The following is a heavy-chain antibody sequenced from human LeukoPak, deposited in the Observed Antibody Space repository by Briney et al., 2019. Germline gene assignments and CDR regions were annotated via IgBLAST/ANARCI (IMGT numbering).Heavy chain of an antibody. CDR1: GYSIRSGFY. D-gene: IGHD3-9*01. J-gene: IGHJ4*02. Sequence: PSETLSLTCTVSGYSIRSGFYWGWLRQPPGKGLEWIGNIYHSGITYYTPSLSSRVTMSVDTSKNQFHLKLSSVTAADTAVYYCARAVGYFDWLPLFDYWGQGTLATVSS. V-gene: IGHV4-38-2*02. CDR3: ARAVGYFDWLPLFDY. CDR2: IYHSGIT.